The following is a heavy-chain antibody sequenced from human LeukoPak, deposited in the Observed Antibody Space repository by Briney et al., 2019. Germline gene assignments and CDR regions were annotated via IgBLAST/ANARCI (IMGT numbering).Heavy chain of an antibody. CDR2: ISNTGSDT. D-gene: IGHD3-10*01. CDR3: AKVPYSDYGSGRPPFMDV. CDR1: GSTFSNYA. J-gene: IGHJ6*02. Sequence: GSLRLSCAASGSTFSNYAMSWVRQAPGKGLEWVSTISNTGSDTYYADSVKGRFTISRDNSENTLYLQMNNLRAEDTAIHYCAKVPYSDYGSGRPPFMDVWGQGTTVAVSS. V-gene: IGHV3-23*01.